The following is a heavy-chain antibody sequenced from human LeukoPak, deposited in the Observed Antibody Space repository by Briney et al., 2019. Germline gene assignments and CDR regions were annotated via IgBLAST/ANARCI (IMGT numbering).Heavy chain of an antibody. D-gene: IGHD5-18*01. CDR2: INPNSGGT. V-gene: IGHV1-2*02. Sequence: ASVTVSFKASVYTFTGYFMHGLRQAPGQGVEWMGWINPNSGGTNYAQKFPGRVTMTRDTSISTAYMELSRLRSDDTAVYYGVGGYGFFGSNWGQGTLVTVSS. CDR3: VGGYGFFGSN. CDR1: VYTFTGYF. J-gene: IGHJ4*02.